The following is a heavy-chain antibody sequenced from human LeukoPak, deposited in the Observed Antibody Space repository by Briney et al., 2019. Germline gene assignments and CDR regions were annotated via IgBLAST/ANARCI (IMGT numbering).Heavy chain of an antibody. CDR1: GGTFSSYA. V-gene: IGHV1-69*05. J-gene: IGHJ4*02. D-gene: IGHD6-6*01. CDR3: ARSEQLQYYFDY. Sequence: GASVKVSCKASGGTFSSYAISWVRQAPGQGLEWMGGIIPIFGTANYAQKFQGRVTITTDESTSTAYMELSSLRSEDTAVYYCARSEQLQYYFDYWGQGTLVTVSS. CDR2: IIPIFGTA.